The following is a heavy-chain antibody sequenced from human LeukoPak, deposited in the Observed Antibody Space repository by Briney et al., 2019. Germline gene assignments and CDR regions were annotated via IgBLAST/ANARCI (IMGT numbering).Heavy chain of an antibody. CDR1: GYSLTELY. D-gene: IGHD4-23*01. J-gene: IGHJ3*02. CDR2: FDREDGET. CDR3: STPSAHSTVATWSAFNI. V-gene: IGHV1-24*01. Sequence: ASVKVSCKVSGYSLTELYIYWVRQAPGEGLEWMGGFDREDGETNYAEKFQGRVTLTEDTSTDTAYMELNRLRYEDTAVYYCSTPSAHSTVATWSAFNIWGQGTMVTVSS.